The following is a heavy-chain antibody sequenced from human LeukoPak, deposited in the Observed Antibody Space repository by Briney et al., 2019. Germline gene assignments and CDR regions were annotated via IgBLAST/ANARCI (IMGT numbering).Heavy chain of an antibody. Sequence: PSETLSLTCTVSGGSVSSGTYYWSWIRQPPGKGLEWIGYIYYSGTTNYNPSLKSRVTISIDTSRNQFSLKLSSVTAADTAVYYCARGNIFGVVTPPPYGMDVWGQGTTVTVSS. D-gene: IGHD3-3*01. V-gene: IGHV4-61*01. CDR3: ARGNIFGVVTPPPYGMDV. J-gene: IGHJ6*02. CDR2: IYYSGTT. CDR1: GGSVSSGTYY.